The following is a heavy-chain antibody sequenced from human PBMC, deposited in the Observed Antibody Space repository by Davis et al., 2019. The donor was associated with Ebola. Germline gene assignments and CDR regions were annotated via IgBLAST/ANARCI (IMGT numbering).Heavy chain of an antibody. CDR2: IIPIFGTA. CDR1: GYTFTSYD. CDR3: ARLAVGMTTVSDY. D-gene: IGHD4-17*01. Sequence: SVKVSCKASGYTFTSYDINWVRQAPGQGLEWMGGIIPIFGTANYAQKFQGRVTITADESTSTAYMELSSLRSEDTAVYYCARLAVGMTTVSDYWGQGTLVTVSS. V-gene: IGHV1-69*13. J-gene: IGHJ4*02.